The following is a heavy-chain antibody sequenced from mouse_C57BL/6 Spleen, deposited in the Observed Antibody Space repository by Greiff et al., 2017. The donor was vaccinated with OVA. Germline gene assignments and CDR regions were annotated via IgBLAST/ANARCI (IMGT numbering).Heavy chain of an antibody. CDR3: ARSLLGLYFDY. D-gene: IGHD2-10*01. J-gene: IGHJ2*01. V-gene: IGHV3-1*01. CDR1: GYSITSGYD. Sequence: EVQLVESGPGMVKPSQSLSLTCTVTGYSITSGYDWHWIRHFPGNKLEWMGYISYSGSTNYNPSLKSRISITHDTSKNHFFLKLNSVTTEDTATYYCARSLLGLYFDYWGQGTTLTVSS. CDR2: ISYSGST.